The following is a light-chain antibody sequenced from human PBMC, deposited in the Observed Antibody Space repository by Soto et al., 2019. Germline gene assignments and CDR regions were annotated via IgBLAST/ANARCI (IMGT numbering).Light chain of an antibody. J-gene: IGKJ4*01. CDR1: QSISSY. CDR3: QPSYSTPLT. V-gene: IGKV1-39*01. Sequence: DIQMTQSPSSLSASVGDRVTITCRASQSISSYLNWYQQKPGKAPKLLIYAASSLQSGVPSRFSGSGSGTDFTLTISSLQPEEFATYYCQPSYSTPLTFGGGTKVEIK. CDR2: AAS.